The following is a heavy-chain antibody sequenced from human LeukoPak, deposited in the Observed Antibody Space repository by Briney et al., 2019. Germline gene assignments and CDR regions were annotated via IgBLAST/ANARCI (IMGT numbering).Heavy chain of an antibody. CDR3: ASSRYYDSSGVDY. CDR1: GFTFSSYA. Sequence: PGGSLRLSCAASGFTFSSYAMSWVRQAPGKGLELVSAISGSGGSTYYADSVKGRFTISRDNSKNTLYLQMNSLRAEDTAVYYCASSRYYDSSGVDYWGQGTLVTVSS. V-gene: IGHV3-23*01. J-gene: IGHJ4*02. D-gene: IGHD3-22*01. CDR2: ISGSGGST.